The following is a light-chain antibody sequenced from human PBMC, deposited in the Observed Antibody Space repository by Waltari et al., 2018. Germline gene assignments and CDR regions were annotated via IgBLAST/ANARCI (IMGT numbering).Light chain of an antibody. Sequence: QTVVTQEPSVSVSPGGTVTLICALRPGSVSASFYPSWYQQNPGQAPRTLIYSTNTRLFGVPNRFSGSILGNKAALTIAGAQADDEADYYCVLYMDSGVRVFGGGTKLTVL. CDR3: VLYMDSGVRV. V-gene: IGLV8-61*01. CDR2: STN. J-gene: IGLJ3*02. CDR1: PGSVSASFY.